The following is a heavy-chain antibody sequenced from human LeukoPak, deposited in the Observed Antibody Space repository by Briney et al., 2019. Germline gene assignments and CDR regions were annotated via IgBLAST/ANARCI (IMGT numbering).Heavy chain of an antibody. CDR3: ARGSTIAARPDFDY. V-gene: IGHV4-34*01. Sequence: SETPSLTCAVYGRSFSGYYWSWIRQPPGKGLEWIGEINHSGSTNYNPSLKSRVTISVDTSKNQFSLKLSSVTAADTAVYYCARGSTIAARPDFDYWGQGTLVTVSS. CDR2: INHSGST. D-gene: IGHD6-6*01. CDR1: GRSFSGYY. J-gene: IGHJ4*02.